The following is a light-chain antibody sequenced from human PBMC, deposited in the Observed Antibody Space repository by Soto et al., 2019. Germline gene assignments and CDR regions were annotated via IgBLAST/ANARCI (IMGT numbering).Light chain of an antibody. CDR3: QQYMSSVT. V-gene: IGKV3-20*01. CDR2: GAS. Sequence: EIVLTQSPGSLYLSPGQKATLSCRASQSVDTTFFAWYQKKPGQAPRLLIYGASKRATGIPDRFSGSGSGTDFTLIISRLEHEDFAVYYCQQYMSSVTFGQGTKVEIK. CDR1: QSVDTTF. J-gene: IGKJ1*01.